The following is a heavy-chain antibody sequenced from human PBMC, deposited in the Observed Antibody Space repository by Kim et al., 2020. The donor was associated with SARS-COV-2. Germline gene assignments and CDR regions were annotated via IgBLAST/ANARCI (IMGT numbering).Heavy chain of an antibody. CDR3: ARATYSSTWHGFDP. J-gene: IGHJ5*02. V-gene: IGHV4-59*01. D-gene: IGHD6-13*01. CDR2: IYYTGTT. Sequence: SETLSLTCSLSDGSFGRSYWNWLRQSPDKGLEWIGYIYYTGTTRYNPSLEGRVTMSVDTSKNQFSLIMKSVTAADSAVYFRARATYSSTWHGFDPWGQGTLVTVSS. CDR1: DGSFGRSY.